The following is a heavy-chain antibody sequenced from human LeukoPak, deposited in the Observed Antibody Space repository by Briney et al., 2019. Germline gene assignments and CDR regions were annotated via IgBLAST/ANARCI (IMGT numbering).Heavy chain of an antibody. CDR2: VYYSGST. CDR1: GGSISTYY. V-gene: IGHV4-59*01. Sequence: SETLSLTCTVSGGSISTYYWSWIRQPPGKGLEWIGYVYYSGSTNYNPSLMSRVTISVDTSENQFSLKLNSVTAADTAMYYCARVTESRGSRKYYFDYWGQGTLVTVSS. CDR3: ARVTESRGSRKYYFDY. D-gene: IGHD3-16*01. J-gene: IGHJ4*02.